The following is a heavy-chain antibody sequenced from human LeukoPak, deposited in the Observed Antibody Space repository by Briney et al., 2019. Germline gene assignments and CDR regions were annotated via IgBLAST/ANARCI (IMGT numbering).Heavy chain of an antibody. CDR2: IRYDGSNK. D-gene: IGHD3-22*01. CDR1: GFTFSSYG. CDR3: ATSEPRITMIVADIDY. J-gene: IGHJ4*02. Sequence: QPGGSLRLSCAASGFTFSSYGMHWVRQAPGKGLEWVAFIRYDGSNKYYADSVKGRFTISRDNSKNTLYLQMNSLRAEDTAVYYCATSEPRITMIVADIDYWGQGTLVTVSS. V-gene: IGHV3-30*02.